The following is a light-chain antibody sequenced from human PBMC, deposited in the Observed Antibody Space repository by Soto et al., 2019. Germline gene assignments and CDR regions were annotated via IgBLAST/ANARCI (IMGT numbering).Light chain of an antibody. CDR3: QQYDSYSRT. CDR2: KAS. V-gene: IGKV1-5*03. Sequence: DIQMTQSPSTLSGSVGDRATITCRASQTISSWLAWYQQKPGKAPKLLIYKASTLKSGVPSRFSGSGSGTEFTLTISSLQPDDFATYYCQQYDSYSRTFGQGTKVDIK. CDR1: QTISSW. J-gene: IGKJ1*01.